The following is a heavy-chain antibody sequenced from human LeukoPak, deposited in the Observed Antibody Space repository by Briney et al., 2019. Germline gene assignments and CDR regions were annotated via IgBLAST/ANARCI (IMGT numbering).Heavy chain of an antibody. D-gene: IGHD3-10*01. V-gene: IGHV4-39*01. Sequence: SETLSLTCTVSGGSISSSSYYWGWLRQPPGTGLEWIGSIYYSGRTYDNPSLKSRVTISVDTSKNQFSLKLSSVTAADTAVYYCARSTADYYGSGRYNWFDPWGQGTLVTVSS. J-gene: IGHJ5*02. CDR3: ARSTADYYGSGRYNWFDP. CDR2: IYYSGRT. CDR1: GGSISSSSYY.